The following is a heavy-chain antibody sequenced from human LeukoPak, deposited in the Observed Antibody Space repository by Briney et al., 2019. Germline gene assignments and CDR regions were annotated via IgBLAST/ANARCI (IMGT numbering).Heavy chain of an antibody. CDR1: GYTFSSYG. J-gene: IGHJ4*02. V-gene: IGHV1-18*01. CDR3: ARDLGWDLLGTFDY. D-gene: IGHD1-26*01. CDR2: ISAYKGNA. Sequence: ASVKVSCKASGYTFSSYGISWARQAPGQGLEWMGWISAYKGNAEYAQKLQGRVTMTTDTSSRTAYMELRSLTSDDTAVYYCARDLGWDLLGTFDYWGQGTLVTVSS.